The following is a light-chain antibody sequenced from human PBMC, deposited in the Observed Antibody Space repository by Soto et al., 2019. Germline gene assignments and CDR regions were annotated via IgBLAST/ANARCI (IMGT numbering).Light chain of an antibody. CDR1: SSDVGGYNT. CDR3: AAWDDSLNGV. V-gene: IGLV2-8*01. J-gene: IGLJ1*01. CDR2: ENS. Sequence: QSVLTQPPSASGSFGQSVTISCTGTSSDVGGYNTVSWYQQHPGKAPKLIIYENSQRPSGVPDRFSGSKSGTSASLAISGLQSEDEADYYCAAWDDSLNGVFGTGTKVTVL.